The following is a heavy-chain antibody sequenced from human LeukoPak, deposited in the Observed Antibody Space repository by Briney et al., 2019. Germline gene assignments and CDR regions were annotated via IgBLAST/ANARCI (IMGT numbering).Heavy chain of an antibody. CDR3: ARDLLTDYYDSSGYPPGAFDI. CDR1: GGTFSSYA. Sequence: GASVTVSCKASGGTFSSYAISWVRQAPGQGLEWMGVIIPTFGTPNYAHNFQARVTISAVESTKAAYMELNSLRAEDTAVYYCARDLLTDYYDSSGYPPGAFDIWGQGTMVTVSS. CDR2: IIPTFGTP. J-gene: IGHJ3*02. V-gene: IGHV1-69*13. D-gene: IGHD3-22*01.